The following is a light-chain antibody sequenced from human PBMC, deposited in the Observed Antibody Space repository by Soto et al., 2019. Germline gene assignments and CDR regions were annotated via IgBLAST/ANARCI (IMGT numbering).Light chain of an antibody. J-gene: IGKJ2*01. V-gene: IGKV1-5*03. CDR1: QSISSW. CDR3: QQYNSLDT. Sequence: DIQMTQSPSTLSASVGDRVTITCRASQSISSWLAWYQQKPGKAPKLLIYKASNLESGVPSRFSGSGSGTEFTLTISSLQPDDFATYYCQQYNSLDTFGQGTKLEIK. CDR2: KAS.